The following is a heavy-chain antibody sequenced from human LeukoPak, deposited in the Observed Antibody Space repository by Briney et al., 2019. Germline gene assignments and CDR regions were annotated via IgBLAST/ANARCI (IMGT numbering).Heavy chain of an antibody. CDR2: ICGTCGYA. CDR3: AEHTVVH. D-gene: IGHD2-21*01. J-gene: IGHJ1*01. CDR1: GFTFSAYA. Sequence: GGSLRLSCAASGFTFSAYAMNWVRQAPGKGLEWVSAICGTCGYAYYADSVKGRFTVSRDNSKNTLYLQMNSLRAEDSAVYYCAEHTVVHWGQGSPVTVSS. V-gene: IGHV3-23*01.